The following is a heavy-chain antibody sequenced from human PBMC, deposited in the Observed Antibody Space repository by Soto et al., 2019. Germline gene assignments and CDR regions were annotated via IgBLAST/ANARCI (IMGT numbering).Heavy chain of an antibody. Sequence: PSETLSLTCTVSGGSICSSSYYWGWIRQPPGKGLEWIGEIYYSGSTNYNPSLKSRVTISVDKSKSQISLSLNSVTAADTAVYYCARDGGGGSSYGYRYFDSWGQGTLVTVSS. V-gene: IGHV4-39*07. CDR1: GGSICSSSYY. D-gene: IGHD3-16*01. CDR3: ARDGGGGSSYGYRYFDS. J-gene: IGHJ4*02. CDR2: IYYSGST.